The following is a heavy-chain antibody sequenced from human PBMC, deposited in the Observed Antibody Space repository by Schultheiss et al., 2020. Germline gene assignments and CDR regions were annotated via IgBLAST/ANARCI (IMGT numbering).Heavy chain of an antibody. J-gene: IGHJ4*02. CDR3: ALSGSYLGYFDY. CDR2: INSAGSST. CDR1: GFTFSSYW. D-gene: IGHD1-26*01. V-gene: IGHV3-74*01. Sequence: GGSLRLSCAASGFTFSSYWMHWVRQAPGKGLEWVSLINSAGSSTNYADSVKGRFTISRDNSKNSLYLQMNSLRTEDTALYYCALSGSYLGYFDYWGQGTLVTVSS.